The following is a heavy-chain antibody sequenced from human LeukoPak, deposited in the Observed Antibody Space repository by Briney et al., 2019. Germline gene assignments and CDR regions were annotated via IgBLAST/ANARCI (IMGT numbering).Heavy chain of an antibody. Sequence: GGSLRLSCAASGFTFSTYSMNWVRQAPGKGLEWVSYITSSSSTIYYADSVKGRFTISRDNAKNSLYLQMNGLRDEATAVYYCARGPNALDYWGQGTLVTVSS. V-gene: IGHV3-48*02. CDR3: ARGPNALDY. J-gene: IGHJ4*02. CDR2: ITSSSSTI. CDR1: GFTFSTYS.